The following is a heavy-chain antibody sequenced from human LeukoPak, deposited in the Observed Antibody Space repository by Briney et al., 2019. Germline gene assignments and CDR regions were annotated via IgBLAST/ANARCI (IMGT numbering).Heavy chain of an antibody. Sequence: SETLSLTCTVSGGSISSGGYYWSWIRQPPGKGLEWIGYIYHSGSTYYNPSLKSRVTISVDRSKNQFSLKLSSVTAADTAVYYCAREGVRSPFDPWGQGTLVTVSS. J-gene: IGHJ5*02. D-gene: IGHD3-10*01. CDR3: AREGVRSPFDP. CDR2: IYHSGST. V-gene: IGHV4-30-2*01. CDR1: GGSISSGGYY.